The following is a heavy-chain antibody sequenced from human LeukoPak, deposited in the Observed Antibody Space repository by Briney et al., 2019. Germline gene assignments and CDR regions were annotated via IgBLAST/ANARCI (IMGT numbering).Heavy chain of an antibody. CDR2: ISSISSYI. D-gene: IGHD4-17*01. CDR3: ARDSTPYGSSPYYFDF. J-gene: IGHJ4*02. Sequence: GGSLRLSSAASGFTFSSYSMNWVRQAPGKGLEWVSSISSISSYIYCADTVKGRFTSSRDNAKNSLYLQMTSLKAEDTAVYYCARDSTPYGSSPYYFDFWGQGTLVTVSS. V-gene: IGHV3-21*01. CDR1: GFTFSSYS.